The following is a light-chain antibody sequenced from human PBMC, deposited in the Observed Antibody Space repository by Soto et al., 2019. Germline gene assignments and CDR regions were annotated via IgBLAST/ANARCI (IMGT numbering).Light chain of an antibody. CDR3: SSYTSSSTLVV. CDR2: DVS. J-gene: IGLJ2*01. Sequence: QSALTQPASVSGSPGQSITISCTGTSSDVGGYNYVSWYQQHPGKAPKLMIYDVSNRPSGVSNRFSGSKSGNTASLTISGLQADDEAEYDCSSYTSSSTLVVFGGGTKVTVL. V-gene: IGLV2-14*01. CDR1: SSDVGGYNY.